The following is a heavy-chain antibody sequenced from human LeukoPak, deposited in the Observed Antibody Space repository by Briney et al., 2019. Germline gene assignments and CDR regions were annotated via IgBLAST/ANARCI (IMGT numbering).Heavy chain of an antibody. D-gene: IGHD3-22*01. J-gene: IGHJ4*02. Sequence: PGRSLRLSCAASGFTFSSYAMHWVSQAPGKGLEWVAVISYDGSNKYYADSVKGRFTISRDNSKNTLHLQMDSLRADDTAVYYCARQVTNYYYSNGLDYWGQGTLLTVSS. CDR2: ISYDGSNK. CDR1: GFTFSSYA. V-gene: IGHV3-30*04. CDR3: ARQVTNYYYSNGLDY.